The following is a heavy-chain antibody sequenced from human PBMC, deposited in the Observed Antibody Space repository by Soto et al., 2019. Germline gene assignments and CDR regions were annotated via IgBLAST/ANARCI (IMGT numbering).Heavy chain of an antibody. D-gene: IGHD2-21*02. CDR1: GGSISSYY. CDR3: ARPVAYCGGDCYSDAFDI. V-gene: IGHV4-59*08. CDR2: IYYSGST. Sequence: PSETLSVTCTVAGGSISSYYWSWIRQPPGKGLEWIGYIYYSGSTNYNPSLKSRVTISVDTSKNQFSLKLSSVTAADTAVYYCARPVAYCGGDCYSDAFDIWGQGTMVTVSS. J-gene: IGHJ3*02.